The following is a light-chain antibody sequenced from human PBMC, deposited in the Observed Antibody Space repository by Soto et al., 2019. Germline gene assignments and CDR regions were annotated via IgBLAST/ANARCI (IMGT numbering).Light chain of an antibody. CDR1: QSISTW. V-gene: IGKV1-5*01. CDR2: DAS. J-gene: IGKJ2*01. Sequence: DTQMTQSPSTLSASVGDRVTITCRASQSISTWLAWYQQKPGKAPKLLIYDASSLEGGVPSRFSGSGSGTECSLTVCSLQPDDSATNYCQHLNGYPSTFGQPTKLEIK. CDR3: QHLNGYPST.